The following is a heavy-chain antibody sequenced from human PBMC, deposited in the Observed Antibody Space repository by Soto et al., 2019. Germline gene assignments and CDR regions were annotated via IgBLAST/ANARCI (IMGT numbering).Heavy chain of an antibody. CDR2: IKQDGSEK. J-gene: IGHJ6*02. Sequence: PGGSLRLSCAASGFTFSIYWMSWVRQAPGKGLEWVANIKQDGSEKYYVDSMKGRFTISRDNAKNSLYLQMNSLRAEDTAVYYCAREPYSSSWYEAWRHYYYYGMDVWGQGTTVTVSS. D-gene: IGHD6-13*01. CDR3: AREPYSSSWYEAWRHYYYYGMDV. CDR1: GFTFSIYW. V-gene: IGHV3-7*01.